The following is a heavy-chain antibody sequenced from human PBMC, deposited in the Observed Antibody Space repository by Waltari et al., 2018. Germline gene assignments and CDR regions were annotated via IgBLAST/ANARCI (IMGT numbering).Heavy chain of an antibody. Sequence: QVQLVQSGAEVTKPGSSVKVSCKASGGTFSSYALSWVRQAPGQGLEWMGGIIPILGTANYAQKFQGRVTITADESTSTAYMELSSLRSEDTAVYYCARGGLPLKGSFDYWGQGTLVTVSS. V-gene: IGHV1-69*01. CDR1: GGTFSSYA. CDR3: ARGGLPLKGSFDY. CDR2: IIPILGTA. J-gene: IGHJ4*02.